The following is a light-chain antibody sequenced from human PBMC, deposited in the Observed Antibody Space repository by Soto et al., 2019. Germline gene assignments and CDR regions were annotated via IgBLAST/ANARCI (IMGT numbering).Light chain of an antibody. J-gene: IGLJ1*01. Sequence: QSVLTQPASVSGSPGQSITISCTGTTSDVGGYDSVSWYQQHPGKAPKLMIYAVSNRPSGVSNRFSGSKSGNTASLTISGLHDEDEAHYYCSSYTSSSSYVFGSGTKLTVL. CDR2: AVS. CDR1: TSDVGGYDS. CDR3: SSYTSSSSYV. V-gene: IGLV2-14*03.